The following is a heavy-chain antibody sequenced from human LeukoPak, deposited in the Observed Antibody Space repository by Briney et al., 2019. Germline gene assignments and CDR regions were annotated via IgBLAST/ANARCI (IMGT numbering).Heavy chain of an antibody. CDR1: GFTFSSYS. V-gene: IGHV3-21*01. J-gene: IGHJ4*02. CDR3: AREDYGDYPPLDY. CDR2: ISSSSSYI. Sequence: GGSLRLSCAASGFTFSSYSMNWVRQAPGKGLEWVSSISSSSSYIYYADSVKGRFTISRDNAKNSLYLQMNSLRAEDTAVYYCAREDYGDYPPLDYWGQGTLVTVSS. D-gene: IGHD4-17*01.